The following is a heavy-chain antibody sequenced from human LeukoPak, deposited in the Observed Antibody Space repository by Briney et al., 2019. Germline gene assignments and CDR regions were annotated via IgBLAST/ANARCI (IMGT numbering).Heavy chain of an antibody. Sequence: PGGSLRLSCAASGFTFDDYAMHWVRQAPGKGLEWVSGISWNSGSIGYADSVKGRFTISRDNAKNSLYLQMNSLRAEDTALYYCARDPGDYYGIDVWGQGTTVTVSS. V-gene: IGHV3-9*01. J-gene: IGHJ6*02. CDR3: ARDPGDYYGIDV. CDR2: ISWNSGSI. CDR1: GFTFDDYA. D-gene: IGHD1-14*01.